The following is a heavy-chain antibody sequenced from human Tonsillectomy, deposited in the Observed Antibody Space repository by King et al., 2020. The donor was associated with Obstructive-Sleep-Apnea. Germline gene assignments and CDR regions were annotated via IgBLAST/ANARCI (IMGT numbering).Heavy chain of an antibody. D-gene: IGHD5-18*01. J-gene: IGHJ4*02. Sequence: LQLQESGPGLVKPSETLSLTCTVSGGSISSSSYYWGWIRQPPGKGLEWIGSIYYSGSTYYNPSLKSRVTISVDTSKNQFSLKLSSVTAADTAVYYCARVAIGTPSEGYSYGSDYWGQGTLVTVSS. CDR1: GGSISSSSYY. CDR2: IYYSGST. CDR3: ARVAIGTPSEGYSYGSDY. V-gene: IGHV4-39*07.